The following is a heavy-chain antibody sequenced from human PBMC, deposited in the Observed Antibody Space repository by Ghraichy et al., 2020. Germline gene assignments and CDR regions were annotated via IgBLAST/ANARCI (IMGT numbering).Heavy chain of an antibody. D-gene: IGHD1-7*01. CDR3: ARGSWGLSWNWNYNY. Sequence: SVKVSCKASGGTFSSYAISWVRQAPGQGLEWMGGIIPIFGTANYAQKFQGRVTITADESTSTAYMELSSLRSEDTAVYYCARGSWGLSWNWNYNYWGQGTLVTVSS. J-gene: IGHJ4*02. CDR1: GGTFSSYA. CDR2: IIPIFGTA. V-gene: IGHV1-69*13.